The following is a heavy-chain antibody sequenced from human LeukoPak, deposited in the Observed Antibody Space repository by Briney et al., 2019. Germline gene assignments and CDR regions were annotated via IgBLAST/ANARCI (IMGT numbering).Heavy chain of an antibody. D-gene: IGHD6-19*01. Sequence: SGPTLVNPTQTLTLTCTFSGFSLSTSGVGLGLIRQPPGKAPEWLALIYWDDDKRYSPSLKSRLTITKDTSKNQVVLTMTNVDPLDTATYYCANRRGTSGWSEGYFDYWGQGTLVTVSS. V-gene: IGHV2-5*02. CDR1: GFSLSTSGVG. J-gene: IGHJ4*02. CDR2: IYWDDDK. CDR3: ANRRGTSGWSEGYFDY.